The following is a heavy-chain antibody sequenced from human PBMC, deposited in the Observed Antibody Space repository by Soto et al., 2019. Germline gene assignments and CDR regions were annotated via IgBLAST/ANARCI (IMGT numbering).Heavy chain of an antibody. V-gene: IGHV1-8*01. CDR2: MNPNSGNT. CDR3: AREVGYCTNGVCYIRDGRFDP. Sequence: GASVKVSCKASGYTFTSYDINWVRQATGQGLEWMGWMNPNSGNTGYAQKFQGRVTMTRNTSISTAYMELSSLRSEDAAVYYCAREVGYCTNGVCYIRDGRFDPWGQGTLVTVSS. CDR1: GYTFTSYD. D-gene: IGHD2-8*01. J-gene: IGHJ5*02.